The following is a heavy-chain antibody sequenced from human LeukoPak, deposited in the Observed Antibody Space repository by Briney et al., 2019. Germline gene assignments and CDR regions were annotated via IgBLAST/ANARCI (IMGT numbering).Heavy chain of an antibody. V-gene: IGHV1-2*02. CDR2: INPNSGGT. D-gene: IGHD3-22*01. CDR3: ARGMDYYDSSGYP. J-gene: IGHJ4*02. Sequence: GASVKVSCKASGYTFTGYYMHWVRQAPGQGLEWMGWINPNSGGTNYAQKFQGRVTMTRDTSISTAYMELSRLRSDDTAVYYCARGMDYYDSSGYPWGQGTLVTVSS. CDR1: GYTFTGYY.